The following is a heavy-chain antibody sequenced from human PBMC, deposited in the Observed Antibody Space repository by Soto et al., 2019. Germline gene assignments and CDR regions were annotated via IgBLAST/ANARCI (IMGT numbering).Heavy chain of an antibody. CDR1: GGSSSSYY. V-gene: IGHV4-59*08. Sequence: SETLSLTCTVSGGSSSSYYWTWIRQPPGKGLEWIGYIYYSGSTNYNSSLKSRVTISVDTSNNQFSLKLTSVTAADTAVYYCARGYGSGSYPFDYWGQGALVT. J-gene: IGHJ4*02. D-gene: IGHD3-10*01. CDR2: IYYSGST. CDR3: ARGYGSGSYPFDY.